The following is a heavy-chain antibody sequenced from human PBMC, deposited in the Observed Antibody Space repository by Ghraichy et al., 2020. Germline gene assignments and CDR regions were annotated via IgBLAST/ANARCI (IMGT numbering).Heavy chain of an antibody. CDR2: HDREDGET. V-gene: IGHV1-24*01. CDR3: ATGGFEMTAGTTAVAAPHLGLGGV. Sequence: ASLKVSCKVSGYTLSKLSMHWVRQAPGKGLEWMGGHDREDGETRYAQQFQGRVTMTEDTSTDTDTAYMELSSLRSEDTAVYYCATGGFEMTAGTTAVAAPHLGLGGVWGQGTLVTVSS. CDR1: GYTLSKLS. J-gene: IGHJ4*02. D-gene: IGHD1-14*01.